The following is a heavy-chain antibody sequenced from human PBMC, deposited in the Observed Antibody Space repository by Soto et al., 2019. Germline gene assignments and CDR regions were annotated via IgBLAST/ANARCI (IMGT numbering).Heavy chain of an antibody. Sequence: PSETLSLTCTVSGCSISSYYWIWIRQPPGKGLEWIGYISYSGSTNYNPSLKSRPTISVDTSKNQFSLKLRSVTAADTAVYYCARASPYGDYALDYWGQGTLVTVSS. D-gene: IGHD4-17*01. J-gene: IGHJ4*02. CDR1: GCSISSYY. CDR2: ISYSGST. V-gene: IGHV4-59*01. CDR3: ARASPYGDYALDY.